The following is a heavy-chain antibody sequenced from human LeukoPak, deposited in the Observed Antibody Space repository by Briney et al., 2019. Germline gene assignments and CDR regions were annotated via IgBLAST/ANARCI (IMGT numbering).Heavy chain of an antibody. CDR1: GGSISSSSYY. CDR2: IYYSGST. Sequence: PSETLSLTCTVSGGSISSSSYYWGWIRQPPGKGLEWIGSIYYSGSTYYNPSLKSRVTISVDTSKNQFSLKLSSVTAADTAVYYCARGPMILRYFVQYYYMDVWGKGTTVTVSS. J-gene: IGHJ6*03. D-gene: IGHD3-9*01. CDR3: ARGPMILRYFVQYYYMDV. V-gene: IGHV4-39*07.